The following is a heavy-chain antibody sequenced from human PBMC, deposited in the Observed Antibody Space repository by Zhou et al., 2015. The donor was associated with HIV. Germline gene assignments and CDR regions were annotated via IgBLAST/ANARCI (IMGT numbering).Heavy chain of an antibody. CDR2: IIPLFGPA. Sequence: QVQLVQSGAEVKKPGSSVKVSCKASGGTFSSYAISWVRQAPGQGLEWMGGIIPLFGPATYAQKFQGRVTITADESTSTSYMELTRLTSDDTAVYYCARDLGRQQMSSYIDYWGQGTLLTVSS. J-gene: IGHJ4*02. CDR1: GGTFSSYA. V-gene: IGHV1-69*01. D-gene: IGHD5-24*01. CDR3: ARDLGRQQMSSYIDY.